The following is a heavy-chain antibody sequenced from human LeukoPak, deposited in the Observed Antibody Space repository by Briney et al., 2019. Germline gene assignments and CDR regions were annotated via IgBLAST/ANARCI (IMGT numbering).Heavy chain of an antibody. CDR1: GGSFSGYY. D-gene: IGHD1-26*01. V-gene: IGHV4-34*01. J-gene: IGHJ4*02. Sequence: SETLSLTCAVYGGSFSGYYWSWIRQPPGKGLEWIGEINHSGSTNYNPSLKSRVTISVDTSKNQFSLKLSSVTAADTAVYYCARIHLGGAADYWGQGTLVTVSS. CDR2: INHSGST. CDR3: ARIHLGGAADY.